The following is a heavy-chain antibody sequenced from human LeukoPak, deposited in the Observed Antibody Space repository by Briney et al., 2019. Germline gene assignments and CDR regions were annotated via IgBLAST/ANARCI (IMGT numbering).Heavy chain of an antibody. Sequence: GGSLRLSCAVSGFTFSNTWMNWVRQAPGKGLEGVGRIKRIIDGGTTDYAAPVKGRFTVSRDDSINTLYLQMSSLKTEDTAVYYCAAQGGSGDLRYWGQGTLVTVSS. CDR1: GFTFSNTW. J-gene: IGHJ4*02. CDR3: AAQGGSGDLRY. D-gene: IGHD4-17*01. V-gene: IGHV3-15*01. CDR2: IKRIIDGGTT.